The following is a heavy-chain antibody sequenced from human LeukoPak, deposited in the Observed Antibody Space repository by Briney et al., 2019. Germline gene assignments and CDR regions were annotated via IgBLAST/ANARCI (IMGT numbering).Heavy chain of an antibody. CDR1: GGSISSYY. CDR2: IYTSGST. Sequence: SETLSLTCTLAGGSISSYYWSWIRQPAGKGLEWIGRIYTSGSTNYSPSLKSRVTMSVDTSKNQFSLNLSSVTAADTAVYYCARGSYYGDHDYWGQGTLVTVSS. D-gene: IGHD4-17*01. CDR3: ARGSYYGDHDY. J-gene: IGHJ4*02. V-gene: IGHV4-4*07.